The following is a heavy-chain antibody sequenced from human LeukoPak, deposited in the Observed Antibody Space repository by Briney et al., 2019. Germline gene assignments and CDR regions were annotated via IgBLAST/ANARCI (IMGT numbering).Heavy chain of an antibody. D-gene: IGHD5-18*01. CDR1: GFTFTEYS. Sequence: GESLRLSCAASGFTFTEYSIIWVRQTPGKGLEWVSYISSSSSTIYYADSVKGRFTISRDNAKNSLYLQMNSLRAEDTAVYYCAREGYSYGYDYWGQGTLVTVSS. J-gene: IGHJ4*02. CDR3: AREGYSYGYDY. V-gene: IGHV3-48*04. CDR2: ISSSSSTI.